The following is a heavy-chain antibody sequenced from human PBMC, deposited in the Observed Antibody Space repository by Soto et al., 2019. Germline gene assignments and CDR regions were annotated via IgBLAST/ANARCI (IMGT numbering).Heavy chain of an antibody. V-gene: IGHV4-30-4*08. CDR3: ARAGRLWSGMDV. J-gene: IGHJ6*02. CDR2: VSSNDTS. D-gene: IGHD3-10*01. Sequence: SETLSLTCSVSGGSLSSSDSYWRWSRQVPGKGLEWIGYVSSNDTSSYPPSLESRLTISLDTSKNRFSLRLTSMTAADTAVYYCARAGRLWSGMDVWGQGTTVTVSS. CDR1: GGSLSSSDSY.